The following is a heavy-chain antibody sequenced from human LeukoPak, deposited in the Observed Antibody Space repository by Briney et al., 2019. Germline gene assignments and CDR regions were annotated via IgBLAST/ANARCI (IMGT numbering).Heavy chain of an antibody. CDR2: ISTTSSYI. J-gene: IGHJ4*02. D-gene: IGHD6-19*01. CDR3: ARNIAVAGALDY. Sequence: GSLRLSCAASGFTFSSYSMNWVRQAPGKGLEWVSSISTTSSYIYYADSVKGRSTISRDNAKNSLYLQMSSLRPEDSAVYYCARNIAVAGALDYWGQGTLVTVSS. CDR1: GFTFSSYS. V-gene: IGHV3-21*01.